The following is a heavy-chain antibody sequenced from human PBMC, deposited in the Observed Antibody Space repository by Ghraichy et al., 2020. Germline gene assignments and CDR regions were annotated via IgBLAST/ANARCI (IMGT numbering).Heavy chain of an antibody. V-gene: IGHV3-33*01. J-gene: IGHJ6*02. CDR2: IWYDGSNK. D-gene: IGHD4/OR15-4a*01. CDR3: ARDRTIDYYAMDV. CDR1: GFTFSSYG. Sequence: GGSLRLSCVAFGFTFSSYGMHWVRQAPGKGLEWVAVIWYDGSNKYYADSVKGRFTISRDNSKNTVYLQMNSLRAEDTTVYYCARDRTIDYYAMDVWGQGTTVTVSS.